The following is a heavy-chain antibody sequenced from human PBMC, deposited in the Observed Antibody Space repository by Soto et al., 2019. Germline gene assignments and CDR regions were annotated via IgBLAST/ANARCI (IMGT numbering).Heavy chain of an antibody. V-gene: IGHV4-30-2*01. Sequence: PSETLSLTCAVSGGSISSGGYSWSWIRQPPGNGLEWIGYIYHSGSTNYNPSLKSRVTISVDTSKNQFSLKLSSVTAADTAVYYCARAKAPLYSSSWYWFDPWGQGTLVTVSS. D-gene: IGHD6-13*01. J-gene: IGHJ5*02. CDR3: ARAKAPLYSSSWYWFDP. CDR1: GGSISSGGYS. CDR2: IYHSGST.